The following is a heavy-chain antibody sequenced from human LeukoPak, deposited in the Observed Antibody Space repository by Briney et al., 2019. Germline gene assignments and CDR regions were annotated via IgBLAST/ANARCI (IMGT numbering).Heavy chain of an antibody. J-gene: IGHJ4*02. V-gene: IGHV3-21*01. CDR1: GFTFSSYS. CDR2: ISSSSSYI. CDR3: ARDGKIVGAHRDY. Sequence: PGGSLRLSCAASGFTFSSYSMNWVRQAPGKGLEWVSSISSSSSYIYYADSVKGRFTISRDNAKNSLYLQMNSLRAEDTAVYYCARDGKIVGAHRDYWGQGTLVTVSS. D-gene: IGHD1-26*01.